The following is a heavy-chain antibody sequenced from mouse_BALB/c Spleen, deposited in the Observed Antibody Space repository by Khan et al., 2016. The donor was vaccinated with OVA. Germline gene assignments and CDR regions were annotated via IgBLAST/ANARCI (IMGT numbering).Heavy chain of an antibody. CDR1: GYAFSSYW. V-gene: IGHV1-80*01. Sequence: QVQLKQSGAELVRPGSSVKISCKASGYAFSSYWMNCVKQRPGQGLEWIGQIYPGDGNTHYNGNFKGKATLTADKSSSTAYMQLSSLTSEDSAFYFCARSGYWLSYWGQGTLVTVSA. CDR2: IYPGDGNT. CDR3: ARSGYWLSY. D-gene: IGHD2-2*01. J-gene: IGHJ3*01.